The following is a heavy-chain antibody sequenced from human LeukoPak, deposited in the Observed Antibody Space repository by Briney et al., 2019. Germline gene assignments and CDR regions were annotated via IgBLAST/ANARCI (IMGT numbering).Heavy chain of an antibody. V-gene: IGHV4-59*01. CDR2: IYYSGST. J-gene: IGHJ4*02. Sequence: SETLSLTCTVSGGSISSYYWSWIRQPPGKGLEWIGYIYYSGSTNYNPSLKSRVTISVDTSKNQFSLKLSSVTAAETAVYYCARGGGYDYFDYWGQGTLVTVSS. D-gene: IGHD5-12*01. CDR3: ARGGGYDYFDY. CDR1: GGSISSYY.